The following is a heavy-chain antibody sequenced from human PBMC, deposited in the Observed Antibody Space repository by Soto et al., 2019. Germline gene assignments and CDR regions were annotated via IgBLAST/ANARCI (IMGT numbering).Heavy chain of an antibody. V-gene: IGHV3-23*01. CDR3: AKGRGGSGSLTPRVDF. J-gene: IGHJ4*02. D-gene: IGHD3-10*01. CDR1: GLTFNNYA. Sequence: EVQLLKSGGGLVQPGGSLRLSCAASGLTFNNYAMTWVRQAPGKGLEWVSASSGGGDTTSYADSVKGRFTVSRDGSKNTLYLQMSSLRAEDTALYYCAKGRGGSGSLTPRVDFWGQGTLVTVSS. CDR2: SSGGGDTT.